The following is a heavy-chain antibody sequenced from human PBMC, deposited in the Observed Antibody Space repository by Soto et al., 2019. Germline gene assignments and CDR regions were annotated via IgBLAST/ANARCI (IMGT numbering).Heavy chain of an antibody. D-gene: IGHD1-26*01. CDR2: ISSSSSYT. V-gene: IGHV3-11*05. J-gene: IGHJ6*02. CDR1: GFTFSDYY. CDR3: ARDSGTHYYGMDV. Sequence: QVQLVESGGGLVKPGGSLRLPCAASGFTFSDYYMSWIRQAPGKGLEWVSYISSSSSYTNYADSVKGRFTISRDNAKNSLYLQMNSLRAEDTAVYYCARDSGTHYYGMDVWGQGTTVTVSS.